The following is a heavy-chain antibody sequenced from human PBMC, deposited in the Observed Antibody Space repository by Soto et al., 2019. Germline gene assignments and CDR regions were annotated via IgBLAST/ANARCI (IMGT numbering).Heavy chain of an antibody. D-gene: IGHD2-15*01. V-gene: IGHV3-23*01. Sequence: GGSLTLSCAASGFTFSNYLMSWVRQAPGKGLECVSPISGSGGSTYYADSVKGRFTISRDNSKNTLYLQMNSLRAEDTAVYYCAKGGGYCSGGSCPYNWFDPWGQGTPVTVSS. J-gene: IGHJ5*02. CDR3: AKGGGYCSGGSCPYNWFDP. CDR1: GFTFSNYL. CDR2: ISGSGGST.